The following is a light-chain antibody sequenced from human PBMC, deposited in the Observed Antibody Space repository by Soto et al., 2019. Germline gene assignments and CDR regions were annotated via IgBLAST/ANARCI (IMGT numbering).Light chain of an antibody. J-gene: IGKJ4*01. CDR2: NAS. CDR3: QQYVTSPLT. CDR1: QIISSRY. Sequence: EIVLTQSPGTLSLSPGERATLSCRASQIISSRYLAWYQQKPGQAPRLLIYNASSRATGIPDRFSGSGSGTDFTLTISRLEPEDFAVYYCQQYVTSPLTFGGGTKVEIK. V-gene: IGKV3-20*01.